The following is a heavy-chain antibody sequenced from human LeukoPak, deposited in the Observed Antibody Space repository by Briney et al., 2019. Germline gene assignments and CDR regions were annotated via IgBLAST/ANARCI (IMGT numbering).Heavy chain of an antibody. V-gene: IGHV3-23*01. Sequence: GGSLRLSCAASGFTFSSYAMSWVRQAPGKGLEWVSAISGSGGSTYYADSVKGRFTISRDNSKNTLCLQMNSLRAEDTAVYYCARTREAVAGTGDDYWGQGTLVTVSS. CDR1: GFTFSSYA. D-gene: IGHD6-19*01. CDR3: ARTREAVAGTGDDY. J-gene: IGHJ4*02. CDR2: ISGSGGST.